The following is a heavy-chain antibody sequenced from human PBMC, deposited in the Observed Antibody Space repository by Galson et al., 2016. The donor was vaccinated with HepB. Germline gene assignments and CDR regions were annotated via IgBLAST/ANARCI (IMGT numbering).Heavy chain of an antibody. Sequence: ETLSLTCIVSGASISGSSDYWVWIRQPPGKGPEWIGSVYYSGSTHYNPSLRGRITISVDVSKNEVSLRLHAVTAADTSVYFCARNVSQPLGSPPLTARYNYFDPWGQGTLVTVSS. CDR2: VYYSGST. CDR3: ARNVSQPLGSPPLTARYNYFDP. CDR1: GASISGSSDY. V-gene: IGHV4-39*01. J-gene: IGHJ5*02. D-gene: IGHD5-24*01.